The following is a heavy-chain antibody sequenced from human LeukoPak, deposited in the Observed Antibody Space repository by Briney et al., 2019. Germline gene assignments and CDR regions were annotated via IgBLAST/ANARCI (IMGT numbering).Heavy chain of an antibody. Sequence: GGSLRLSCAASGFTFSSNWMTWVRQAPGKGLEWVASINQDQNEIHYVDSVRGRFTISRDNAKNSLYLQMNSLRAEDTAVYYCAELGITMIGGVWGKGTTVTISS. V-gene: IGHV3-7*01. D-gene: IGHD3-10*02. J-gene: IGHJ6*04. CDR3: AELGITMIGGV. CDR2: INQDQNEI. CDR1: GFTFSSNW.